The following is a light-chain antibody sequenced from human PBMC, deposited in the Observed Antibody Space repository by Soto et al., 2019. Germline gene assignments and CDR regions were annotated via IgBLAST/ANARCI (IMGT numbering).Light chain of an antibody. Sequence: QSALTQPRSVSGSPGQSVTISCTGTSSDVGGSEYVSWYQQRPGKAPKLLIYDVVERPSGVPDRFSGSKSGNTASLTISGLQAEDEADYYCCSYAGSYTWVFGGGTKLTVL. V-gene: IGLV2-11*01. CDR2: DVV. CDR3: CSYAGSYTWV. J-gene: IGLJ3*02. CDR1: SSDVGGSEY.